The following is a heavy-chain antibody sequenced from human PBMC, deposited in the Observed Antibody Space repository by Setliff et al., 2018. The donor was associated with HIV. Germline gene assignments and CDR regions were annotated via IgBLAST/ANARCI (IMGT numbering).Heavy chain of an antibody. V-gene: IGHV4-38-2*01. Sequence: ASETLSLTCAVSGYSISSGYYWGWIRQPPGKGLEWIGSIYHSGSTYYNPSLKSRVTISVDTSKNQFSLKLSSVTAADTAVYYCTFRTNWYFDLWGRGTRVTVSS. CDR1: GYSISSGYY. CDR3: TFRTNWYFDL. CDR2: IYHSGST. J-gene: IGHJ2*01.